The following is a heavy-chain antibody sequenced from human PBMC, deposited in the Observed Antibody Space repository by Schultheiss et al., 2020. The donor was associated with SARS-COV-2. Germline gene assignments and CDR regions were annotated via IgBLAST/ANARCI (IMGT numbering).Heavy chain of an antibody. Sequence: SVKVSCKASGGTFSSYALSWVRQAPGQGLEWMGGIIPIFGTANYAQRFQGRVTITADTSTITTYMELSSLGSEDTAVYYCAGVDYDSTTSLYYFDYWGQGTLVTVSS. CDR1: GGTFSSYA. CDR2: IIPIFGTA. J-gene: IGHJ4*02. CDR3: AGVDYDSTTSLYYFDY. D-gene: IGHD2/OR15-2a*01. V-gene: IGHV1-69*06.